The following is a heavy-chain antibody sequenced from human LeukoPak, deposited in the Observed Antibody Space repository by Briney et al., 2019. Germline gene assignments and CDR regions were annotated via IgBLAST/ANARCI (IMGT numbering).Heavy chain of an antibody. CDR2: IIPIFGTA. CDR1: GGTFSSYA. D-gene: IGHD2-21*01. J-gene: IGHJ6*03. CDR3: ARGELYCGGDCYRYYYYYMDA. Sequence: EASVKVSCKASGGTFSSYAISWVRQAPGQGLEWMGGIIPIFGTANYAQKFQGRVTITTDESTSTAYMELSSLRSEDTAVYYCARGELYCGGDCYRYYYYYMDAWGKGTTVTVSS. V-gene: IGHV1-69*05.